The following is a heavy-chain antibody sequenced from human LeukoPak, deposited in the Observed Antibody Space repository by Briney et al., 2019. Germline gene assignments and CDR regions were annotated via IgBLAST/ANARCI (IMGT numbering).Heavy chain of an antibody. CDR1: GGSISSYY. D-gene: IGHD3-22*01. Sequence: SETLSLTCTVSGGSISSYYWSWIRQPPGKGLEWIGYIYYSGSTNYNPSLKSRVTISVDTSKNQFSLKLSSVTAVDTAVYYCARRNYYYDSSGYYYFDYWGQGTLVTVSS. V-gene: IGHV4-59*08. CDR2: IYYSGST. J-gene: IGHJ4*02. CDR3: ARRNYYYDSSGYYYFDY.